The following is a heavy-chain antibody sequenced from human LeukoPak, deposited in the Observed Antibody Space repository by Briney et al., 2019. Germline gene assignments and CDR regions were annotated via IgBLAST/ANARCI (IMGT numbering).Heavy chain of an antibody. CDR2: INHSGST. D-gene: IGHD6-19*01. CDR3: ARGRVREAVAGFDY. Sequence: PSETLSLTCAVYGGSFSGYYWSWIRQPPGKGLEWIGEINHSGSTNYNPSLKSRVTLSVDTSKNQFSLKLSSVTAADTAVYYCARGRVREAVAGFDYWGQGTLVTVSS. J-gene: IGHJ4*02. V-gene: IGHV4-34*01. CDR1: GGSFSGYY.